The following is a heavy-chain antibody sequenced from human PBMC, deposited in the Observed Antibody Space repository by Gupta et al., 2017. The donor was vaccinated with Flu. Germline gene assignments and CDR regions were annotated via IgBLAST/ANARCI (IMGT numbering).Heavy chain of an antibody. CDR3: TRHGVEVLRYFEA. CDR2: IRSKANSYAT. CDR1: GAA. Sequence: GAAMDWVRKTYGKGLEWVGCIRSKANSYATVYHESVKGRFTISRDDLRNTAYLQMNSLKIEDTAVYDCTRHGVEVLRYFEAWGGGTLVTVSS. V-gene: IGHV3-73*01. D-gene: IGHD3-9*01. J-gene: IGHJ5*02.